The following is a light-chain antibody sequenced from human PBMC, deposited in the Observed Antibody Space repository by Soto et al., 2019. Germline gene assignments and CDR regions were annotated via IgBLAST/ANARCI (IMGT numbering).Light chain of an antibody. Sequence: QLVLTQPPSVSGAPGQRVTISCAGSTSNIGDYDVHWYQQLPGTAPKLLIYGNNNRPSGVPDRFSGSKSGTSASLAITGLQAEDEADYYCQAYDRSQSGSVFGGGTKVTVL. CDR3: QAYDRSQSGSV. CDR1: TSNIGDYD. J-gene: IGLJ3*02. CDR2: GNN. V-gene: IGLV1-40*01.